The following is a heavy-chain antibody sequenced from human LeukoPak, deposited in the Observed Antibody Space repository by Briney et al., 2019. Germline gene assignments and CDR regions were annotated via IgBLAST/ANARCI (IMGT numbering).Heavy chain of an antibody. CDR2: ISRSGTNI. CDR3: ARDPYYDSSGYYFDS. J-gene: IGHJ4*02. D-gene: IGHD3-22*01. CDR1: GFTFSAYE. Sequence: PGGSLRLSCAASGFTFSAYELNWVRQAPGKGLEWVSYISRSGTNIYYADSVQGRFTISRDSAKNSLYLQMNSLRAEDTAVYYCARDPYYDSSGYYFDSWGQGTLVTVSS. V-gene: IGHV3-48*03.